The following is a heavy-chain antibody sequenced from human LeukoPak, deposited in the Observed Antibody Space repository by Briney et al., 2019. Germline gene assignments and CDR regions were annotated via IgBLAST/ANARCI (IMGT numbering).Heavy chain of an antibody. V-gene: IGHV4-31*03. Sequence: SETLSLTCTVSGGSISSGGYYWSWIRQHPGKGLEWIGYIYYSGSTYYNPSLKSRVTISVDTSKNQFSLKLSSVTAADTAVYYCAGGSDYGDYEQYYYMDVWGKGTTVTVSS. CDR1: GGSISSGGYY. D-gene: IGHD4-17*01. J-gene: IGHJ6*03. CDR2: IYYSGST. CDR3: AGGSDYGDYEQYYYMDV.